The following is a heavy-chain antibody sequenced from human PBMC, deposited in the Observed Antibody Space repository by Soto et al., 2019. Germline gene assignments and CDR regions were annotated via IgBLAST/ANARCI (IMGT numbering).Heavy chain of an antibody. Sequence: QVQLVESGGGVVQPGRSLRLSCAASGFTFSSYGMHWVRQAPGKGLEWVAVIWYDGSNKYYADSVKGRFTISRDNSKNTLYLQMNSLRAEDTAVYYCAKDPGYCSGGSCLRYYYYGMDVW. V-gene: IGHV3-33*06. D-gene: IGHD2-15*01. CDR1: GFTFSSYG. CDR2: IWYDGSNK. CDR3: AKDPGYCSGGSCLRYYYYGMDV. J-gene: IGHJ6*01.